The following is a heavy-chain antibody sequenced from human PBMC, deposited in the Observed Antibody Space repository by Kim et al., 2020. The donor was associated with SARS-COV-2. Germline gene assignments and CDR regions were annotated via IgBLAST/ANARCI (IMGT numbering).Heavy chain of an antibody. V-gene: IGHV4-39*01. CDR1: GGSISSSSYY. CDR2: IYYSGST. D-gene: IGHD3-3*01. J-gene: IGHJ6*04. Sequence: SETLSLTCTVSGGSISSSSYYWGWIRQPPGQGLEWIGSIYYSGSTYYNPSLKSRVTISVDTSKNQFSLKLSSVTAADTAVYYCARHEAISTVFGVVHLWEGMYVCGEGTTVTVSS. CDR3: ARHEAISTVFGVVHLWEGMYV.